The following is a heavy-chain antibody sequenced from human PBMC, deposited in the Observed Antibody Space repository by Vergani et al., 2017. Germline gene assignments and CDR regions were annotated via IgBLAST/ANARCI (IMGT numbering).Heavy chain of an antibody. CDR1: GFSLRTSGVG. V-gene: IGHV2-5*01. Sequence: QITLKESGPTLVKPTQTLTLTCTFSGFSLRTSGVGVGWIRQPPGKALEWLALIYWNDDKRYSPSLKSRLTITKDTSKNQVVLTMTNMDPVDTATYYCAHRRYDSSGYYYGDYFDYWGQGTLVTVSS. CDR3: AHRRYDSSGYYYGDYFDY. D-gene: IGHD3-22*01. CDR2: IYWNDDK. J-gene: IGHJ4*02.